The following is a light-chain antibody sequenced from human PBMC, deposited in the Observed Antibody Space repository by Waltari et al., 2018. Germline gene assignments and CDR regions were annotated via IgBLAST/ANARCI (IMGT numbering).Light chain of an antibody. Sequence: DIQMTQSPSSLSASVGDRVTITCRASQSISSYLNWYQQKPGKAPKLLIYATSTLQSGVPSRFSGSGSGRAFTLIISSLQPEDFESYYCQESYSNTRTFGQGTKVEIK. CDR3: QESYSNTRT. V-gene: IGKV1-39*01. J-gene: IGKJ1*01. CDR1: QSISSY. CDR2: ATS.